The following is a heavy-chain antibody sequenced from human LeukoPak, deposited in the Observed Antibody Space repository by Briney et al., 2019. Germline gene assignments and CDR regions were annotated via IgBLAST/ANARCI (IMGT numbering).Heavy chain of an antibody. J-gene: IGHJ4*02. CDR3: AALDYDILTGYYKDYYFDY. D-gene: IGHD3-9*01. Sequence: TSVKVSCKASGFTFTSSAVQWVRQARGQRLEWIGWIVVGSGNTNYAQKFQERVTITRDMSTSTAYMELSRLRSEDTAVYYCAALDYDILTGYYKDYYFDYWGQGTLVTVSS. CDR1: GFTFTSSA. CDR2: IVVGSGNT. V-gene: IGHV1-58*01.